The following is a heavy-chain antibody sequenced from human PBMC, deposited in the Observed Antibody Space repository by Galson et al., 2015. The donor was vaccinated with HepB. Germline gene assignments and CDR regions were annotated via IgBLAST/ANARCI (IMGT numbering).Heavy chain of an antibody. CDR3: ASRRGRYYGSGSYYYFDY. J-gene: IGHJ4*02. CDR1: GGSFSGYY. V-gene: IGHV4-34*01. CDR2: INHSGST. Sequence: SETLSLTCAVYGGSFSGYYWSWIRQPPGKGLEWIGEINHSGSTNYNPSLKSRVTISVDTSKNQFSLKLSSVTAADTAVYYCASRRGRYYGSGSYYYFDYWGQGTLVTVSS. D-gene: IGHD3-10*01.